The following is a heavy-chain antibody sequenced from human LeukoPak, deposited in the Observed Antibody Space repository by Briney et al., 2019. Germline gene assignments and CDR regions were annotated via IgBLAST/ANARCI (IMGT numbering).Heavy chain of an antibody. J-gene: IGHJ4*02. D-gene: IGHD4-17*01. Sequence: GGSLRLSCAASGFTFSDYWMSWVRQAPGKGLEWVANIKKDGGERYYMDSVKGRFTISRDNAKNSLYLQMNSLRGEDTAVYYCARDKLNGDSRFDFWGQGTLVTVSS. V-gene: IGHV3-7*03. CDR3: ARDKLNGDSRFDF. CDR1: GFTFSDYW. CDR2: IKKDGGER.